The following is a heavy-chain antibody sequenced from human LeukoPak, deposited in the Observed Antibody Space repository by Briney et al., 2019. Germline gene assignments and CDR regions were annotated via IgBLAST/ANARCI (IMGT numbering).Heavy chain of an antibody. V-gene: IGHV3-23*01. CDR2: ISAGGGST. Sequence: PGGSLRLSCAASAFTFSSHAMSWVRQTPGKGLEWVSAISAGGGSTLYADPVKGRFTISRDNSKNTLYLHMNSLRAEDTAVYFCAYYDSSGYYYGRLRYWGQGTPVTVSS. J-gene: IGHJ4*02. CDR3: AYYDSSGYYYGRLRY. CDR1: AFTFSSHA. D-gene: IGHD3-22*01.